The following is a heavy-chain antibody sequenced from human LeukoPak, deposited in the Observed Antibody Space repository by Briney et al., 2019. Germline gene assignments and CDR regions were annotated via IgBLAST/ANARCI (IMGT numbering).Heavy chain of an antibody. J-gene: IGHJ4*02. CDR2: ISSSSSYI. D-gene: IGHD3-10*01. CDR3: ARDRYGSGSSFDY. V-gene: IGHV3-21*01. Sequence: GGSERLSCAASGFTFSSYSMNWVRQAPGKGLEWVSSISSSSSYIYYADSVKGRFTISRDNAKNSLYLQMNSLRAEDTAVYYCARDRYGSGSSFDYWGQGTLVTVSS. CDR1: GFTFSSYS.